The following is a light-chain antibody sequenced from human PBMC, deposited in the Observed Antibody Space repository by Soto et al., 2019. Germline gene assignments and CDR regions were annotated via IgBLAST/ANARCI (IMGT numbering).Light chain of an antibody. J-gene: IGLJ1*01. V-gene: IGLV2-23*02. CDR1: SRDVGTYSL. Sequence: QSVLTQPASVSGSPGQSITISCTGTSRDVGTYSLVSWYQQHPGKAPKLLVYEIFRRPSGVSDRFSGSKSGNTASLTISGLQPEDEAHYYCCSYAGSSTYVFGIGTKVTVL. CDR2: EIF. CDR3: CSYAGSSTYV.